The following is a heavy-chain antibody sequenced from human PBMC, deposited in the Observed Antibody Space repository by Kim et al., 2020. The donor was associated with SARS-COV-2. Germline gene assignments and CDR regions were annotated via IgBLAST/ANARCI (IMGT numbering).Heavy chain of an antibody. Sequence: SETLSLTCTVSGGSISSSSYYWGWIRQPPGKGLEWIGSIYYSGSTYYNPSLKSRVTISVDTSKNQFSLKLSSVTAADTAVYYCARHHGGKWSYWGQGTLVTVSS. CDR1: GGSISSSSYY. D-gene: IGHD2-15*01. J-gene: IGHJ4*02. V-gene: IGHV4-39*01. CDR3: ARHHGGKWSY. CDR2: IYYSGST.